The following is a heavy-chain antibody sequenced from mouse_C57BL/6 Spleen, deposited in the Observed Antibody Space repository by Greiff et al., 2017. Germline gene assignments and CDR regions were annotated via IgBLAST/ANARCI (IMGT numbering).Heavy chain of an antibody. D-gene: IGHD1-1*01. CDR1: GYTFTDYE. Sequence: VKLQQSGAELVRPGASVTLSCKASGYTFTDYEMHWVKQTPVHGLEWIGAIDPETGGTAYNQKFKGKAILTADKSSSTAYMELRSLTSEDSAVYYCTREDYYGSSPSFDVWGTGTTVTVSS. CDR2: IDPETGGT. J-gene: IGHJ1*03. CDR3: TREDYYGSSPSFDV. V-gene: IGHV1-15*01.